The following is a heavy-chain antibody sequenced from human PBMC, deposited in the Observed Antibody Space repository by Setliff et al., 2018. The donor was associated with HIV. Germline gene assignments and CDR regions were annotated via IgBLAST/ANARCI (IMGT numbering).Heavy chain of an antibody. V-gene: IGHV4-38-2*01. J-gene: IGHJ4*02. CDR2: IYHSVTP. D-gene: IGHD2-8*02. CDR1: GYSISSGYY. CDR3: ARRGMWSYETGGNPTATFDY. Sequence: PSETLSLTCAVSGYSISSGYYWGWIRQPPGKGLEWIGSIYHSVTPYYNPSLKNRVTISVDTSKNQCSLKLSSVTAADTAVYYCARRGMWSYETGGNPTATFDYWGQGVLVTVSS.